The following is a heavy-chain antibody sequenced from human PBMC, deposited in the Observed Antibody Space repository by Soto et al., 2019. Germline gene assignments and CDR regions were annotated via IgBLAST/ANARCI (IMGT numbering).Heavy chain of an antibody. CDR2: INHSGST. D-gene: IGHD1-26*01. CDR3: ARGRYWGASSMYYFDY. Sequence: QVQLQQWGAGLLKPSETLSLTCAVYGGSFSGYYWSWIRQPPGKGLEWIGEINHSGSTNYNPSLKSRVTISVDTSKNQFSLKLSSVTAADTAVYYCARGRYWGASSMYYFDYWGQGTLVTVPS. J-gene: IGHJ4*02. CDR1: GGSFSGYY. V-gene: IGHV4-34*01.